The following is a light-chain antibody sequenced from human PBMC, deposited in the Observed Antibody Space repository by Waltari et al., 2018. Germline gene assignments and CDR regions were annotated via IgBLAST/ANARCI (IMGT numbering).Light chain of an antibody. CDR2: GAS. CDR3: QQYSSSPFT. J-gene: IGKJ3*01. CDR1: QSVSSSY. Sequence: EIVLTPSPGTLSLSPGERATLPCRASQSVSSSYLAWYQQKPGQAPRLLIYGASSRATGIPDRFSGSGSGTDFTLTISRLEPEDFAVYYCQQYSSSPFTFGPGTKVDIK. V-gene: IGKV3-20*01.